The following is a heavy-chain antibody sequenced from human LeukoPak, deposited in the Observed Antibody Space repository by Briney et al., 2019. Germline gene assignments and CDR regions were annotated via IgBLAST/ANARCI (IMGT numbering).Heavy chain of an antibody. CDR1: GYTFTGYY. CDR3: ARANPLYCSSTTCLFDY. CDR2: INPNSGDT. D-gene: IGHD2-2*01. J-gene: IGHJ4*02. Sequence: ASVKVSCKASGYTFTGYYMHWVRQAPGQGVEGMRWINPNSGDTNYAQKFQGRVTMTRDTSISTAHMALSRLRSDDTAVYYCARANPLYCSSTTCLFDYWGQGTLVSVSS. V-gene: IGHV1-2*02.